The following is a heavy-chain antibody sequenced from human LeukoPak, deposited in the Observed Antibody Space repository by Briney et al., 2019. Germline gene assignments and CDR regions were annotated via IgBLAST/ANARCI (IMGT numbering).Heavy chain of an antibody. Sequence: PSETLSLTCTVSGGSISHYYWSWIRQPPGKGLEWIGYSYYSGSTNYNPSLKSRVTISVDTSKNQFSLKLSSVTAADTAVYYCAGVWYYDSSGYYYFDYWGQGTLVTVSS. V-gene: IGHV4-59*12. D-gene: IGHD3-22*01. CDR1: GGSISHYY. J-gene: IGHJ4*02. CDR2: SYYSGST. CDR3: AGVWYYDSSGYYYFDY.